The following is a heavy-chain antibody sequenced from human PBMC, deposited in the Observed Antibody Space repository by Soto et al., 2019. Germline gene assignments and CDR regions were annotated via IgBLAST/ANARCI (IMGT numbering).Heavy chain of an antibody. V-gene: IGHV4-31*03. D-gene: IGHD1-7*01. CDR1: GGSISSGGYY. CDR3: AREVTGTTNWFDP. Sequence: SETLSLTCTVSGGSISSGGYYWSWIRQHPGKGLEWIGYIYYSGSTYYNPSLKSRVTISVDTSKNQFSLKLSSVTAADTAVYYCAREVTGTTNWFDPWGQGTPVTVSS. CDR2: IYYSGST. J-gene: IGHJ5*02.